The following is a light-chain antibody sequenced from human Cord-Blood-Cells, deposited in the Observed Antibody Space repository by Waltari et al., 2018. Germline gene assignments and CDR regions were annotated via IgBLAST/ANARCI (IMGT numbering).Light chain of an antibody. CDR1: SSDVGSYNL. Sequence: QSALTQPASVSGSPGQSITISCTGTSSDVGSYNLVSWYQQHPGKDPKLMIYEGSKRPSVVSNRFSGSKSGNTASLTISGLQAEDEADYYCCSYAGSSTYVVFGGGTKLTVL. CDR2: EGS. J-gene: IGLJ2*01. V-gene: IGLV2-23*01. CDR3: CSYAGSSTYVV.